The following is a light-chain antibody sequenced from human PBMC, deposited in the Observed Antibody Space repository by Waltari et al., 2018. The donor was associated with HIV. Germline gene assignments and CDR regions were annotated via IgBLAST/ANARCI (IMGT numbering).Light chain of an antibody. CDR3: QQYDSYPCT. V-gene: IGKV1-5*03. J-gene: IGKJ2*02. Sequence: DIQLTQSPSTLSASVGDRVTITCRASQNISTWLAWYQQKPGKAPKLLVYKTSYLRTGVPSRFSGSGSATQFTLAISGLQPSDFATYYCQQYDSYPCTFGQGSKLEIK. CDR2: KTS. CDR1: QNISTW.